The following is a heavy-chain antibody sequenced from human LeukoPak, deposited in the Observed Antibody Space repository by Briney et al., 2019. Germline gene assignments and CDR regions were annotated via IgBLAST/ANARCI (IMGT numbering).Heavy chain of an antibody. CDR3: ARDQYYYDSRENQKRLGGFDY. V-gene: IGHV3-30-3*01. J-gene: IGHJ4*02. CDR2: ISYDGSNK. D-gene: IGHD3-22*01. CDR1: GFTFSSYA. Sequence: PGGSLRLSCAASGFTFSSYAMHWVRQAPGKGLEWVAVISYDGSNKYYTDSVKGRFTISRDNSKNTLYLQMNSLRAEDTAVYYCARDQYYYDSRENQKRLGGFDYWGQGTLVTVSS.